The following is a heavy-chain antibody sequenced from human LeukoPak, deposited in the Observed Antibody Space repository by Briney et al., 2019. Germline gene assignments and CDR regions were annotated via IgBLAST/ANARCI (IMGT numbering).Heavy chain of an antibody. J-gene: IGHJ4*02. CDR2: IYRGGST. CDR1: GFTVSSNY. D-gene: IGHD1-26*01. Sequence: VGSLRLSCAASGFTVSSNYMSWVCQAPEKGLEWVSVIYRGGSTYYAHSVKGRFNISRDNSKHTLYLQMNSLTAEDKAVYYCARDLNGGYAHWGQATLVTVSS. CDR3: ARDLNGGYAH. V-gene: IGHV3-66*01.